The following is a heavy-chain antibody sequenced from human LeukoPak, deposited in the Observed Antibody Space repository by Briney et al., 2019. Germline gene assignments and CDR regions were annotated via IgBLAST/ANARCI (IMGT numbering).Heavy chain of an antibody. CDR2: ISPDGSQT. J-gene: IGHJ4*02. CDR1: GFSHSNYW. Sequence: PGGSLRLSCAASGFSHSNYWMHWVRQAPGKGLMWVSQISPDGSQTFYADSVKGRFTISRDNAKNTLFLQMDSLRAEDTALYYCVRSLRSADFWGQGTLVTVSS. CDR3: VRSLRSADF. V-gene: IGHV3-74*01.